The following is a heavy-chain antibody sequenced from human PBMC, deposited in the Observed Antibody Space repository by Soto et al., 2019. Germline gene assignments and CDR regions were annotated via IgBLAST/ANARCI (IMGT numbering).Heavy chain of an antibody. Sequence: SVKVSCKASGFTFTSSAVQWVRQARGQRLEWIGWIVVGSGNTNYAQKFQERVTITRDMSTSTAYMELSSLRSEDTAVYYCAAVSRGLTTVTKAVNAFDIWGQGTMVTVSS. CDR3: AAVSRGLTTVTKAVNAFDI. CDR1: GFTFTSSA. V-gene: IGHV1-58*01. J-gene: IGHJ3*02. D-gene: IGHD4-17*01. CDR2: IVVGSGNT.